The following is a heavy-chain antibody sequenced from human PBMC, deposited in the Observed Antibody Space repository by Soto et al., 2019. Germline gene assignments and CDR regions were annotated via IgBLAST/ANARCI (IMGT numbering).Heavy chain of an antibody. D-gene: IGHD4-4*01. CDR1: GGSISSYY. CDR3: ARLHVHPVTTSTYFDY. Sequence: SETLSLTCTVSGGSISSYYWSWIRQPPGKGLEWIGYIYYSGSTNYNPSLKSRVTISVDTSKNQFSLKLSSVTAADTAVYYCARLHVHPVTTSTYFDYWGQGTLVTVSS. V-gene: IGHV4-59*08. CDR2: IYYSGST. J-gene: IGHJ4*02.